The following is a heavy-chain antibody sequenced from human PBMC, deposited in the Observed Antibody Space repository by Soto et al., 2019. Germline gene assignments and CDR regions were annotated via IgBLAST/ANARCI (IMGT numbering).Heavy chain of an antibody. CDR2: IYHTGSS. J-gene: IGHJ4*02. Sequence: SETLSLTCAVSGYSISDGYYWGWIRQPPGKGLEWIATIYHTGSSYYNPSLKSRFTISVNASNNQFSLKVTSVTAADTAVYYCARTGFGTGWCFDYWGQGALVTVSS. CDR3: ARTGFGTGWCFDY. V-gene: IGHV4-38-2*01. CDR1: GYSISDGYY. D-gene: IGHD6-19*01.